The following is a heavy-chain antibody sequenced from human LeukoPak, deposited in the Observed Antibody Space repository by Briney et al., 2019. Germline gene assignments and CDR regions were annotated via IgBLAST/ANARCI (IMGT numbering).Heavy chain of an antibody. V-gene: IGHV4-39*07. D-gene: IGHD2-15*01. J-gene: IGHJ3*02. CDR2: IYYSGST. Sequence: PSETLSLTCTVSGGSISSSSYYWGWIRQPPGKGLEWIGSIYYSGSTYYNPSLKSRVTISVDTSKNQFSLKLSSVTAADTAVYYCARRYCSGGSCFLDIWGQGTMVTVSS. CDR1: GGSISSSSYY. CDR3: ARRYCSGGSCFLDI.